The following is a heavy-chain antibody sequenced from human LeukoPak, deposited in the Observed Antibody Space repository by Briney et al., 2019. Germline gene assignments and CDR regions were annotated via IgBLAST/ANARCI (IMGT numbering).Heavy chain of an antibody. Sequence: SETLSLTCTVSGASISSYYWTWIRQPPGKGLEWIGSSYYSGSTNYNPSHKSRVTISVDKSKNQFSLKLNSVTAADTAVYYCARGGITSTGLFDYWGQGTLVTVSS. V-gene: IGHV4-59*12. CDR1: GASISSYY. D-gene: IGHD6-13*01. CDR2: SYYSGST. J-gene: IGHJ4*02. CDR3: ARGGITSTGLFDY.